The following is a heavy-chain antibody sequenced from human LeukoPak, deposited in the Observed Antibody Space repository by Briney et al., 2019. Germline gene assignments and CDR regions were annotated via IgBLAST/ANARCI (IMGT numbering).Heavy chain of an antibody. CDR3: ARDRWFGESLPAHFEY. CDR2: LSWNSGSI. CDR1: GFTFDDYA. Sequence: PGGSLRLSCAASGFTFDDYAMHWVRQALGKGLEWVSGLSWNSGSIDYADSVKGGFTISRDNARNSLYLQMNSLRAEDTAFYYCARDRWFGESLPAHFEYWGQGTLVTVSS. J-gene: IGHJ4*02. D-gene: IGHD3-10*01. V-gene: IGHV3-9*01.